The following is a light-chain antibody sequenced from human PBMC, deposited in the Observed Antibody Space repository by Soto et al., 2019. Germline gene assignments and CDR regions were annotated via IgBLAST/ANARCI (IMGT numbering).Light chain of an antibody. V-gene: IGKV2-28*01. Sequence: DIVMIQSPLSLPVTPGEPASISCRSSQSLLHSNGYNYLDWYLQKPGQSPQLLIYLGSNRASGVPDRFSGSGSATDFTLKISRVEAEDVGVYYCMQALQTPRTFGQGTKLEIK. CDR1: QSLLHSNGYNY. CDR3: MQALQTPRT. CDR2: LGS. J-gene: IGKJ2*01.